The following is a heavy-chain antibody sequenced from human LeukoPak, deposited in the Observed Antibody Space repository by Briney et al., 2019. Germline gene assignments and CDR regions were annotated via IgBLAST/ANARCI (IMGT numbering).Heavy chain of an antibody. J-gene: IGHJ4*02. V-gene: IGHV1-2*06. CDR1: GYTFTGYY. D-gene: IGHD4-17*01. Sequence: ASVKVSCKASGYTFTGYYMHWVRQAPGQGLEWMGRINPNSGGTNYAQKFQGRVTMTRDTSISTAYMELSSLRSEDTAVYYCAREEDYGDYLDYWGQGTLVTVSS. CDR3: AREEDYGDYLDY. CDR2: INPNSGGT.